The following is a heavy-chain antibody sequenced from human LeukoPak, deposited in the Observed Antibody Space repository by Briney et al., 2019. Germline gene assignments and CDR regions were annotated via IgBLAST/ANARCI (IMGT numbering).Heavy chain of an antibody. V-gene: IGHV1-69*04. Sequence: GASVKVSCKASGGTFSSYAISWVRQAPGQGLEWMGRIIPIFGIANYAQKFQGRVTITADKSTSTAYMELSSLRSEDTAVYYCARGLYYGDYESQFDPWGQGTLVTVSS. CDR3: ARGLYYGDYESQFDP. D-gene: IGHD4-17*01. J-gene: IGHJ5*02. CDR2: IIPIFGIA. CDR1: GGTFSSYA.